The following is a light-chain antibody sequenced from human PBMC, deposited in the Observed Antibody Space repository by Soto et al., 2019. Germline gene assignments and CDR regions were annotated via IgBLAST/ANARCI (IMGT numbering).Light chain of an antibody. J-gene: IGLJ1*01. Sequence: SVLTQPPSASGTPGHRVTISCSGSGSNFGSNTVNWYQHLPGTAPKLLIYNNDQRPSGVPDRFSGSKSGTSASLAISGLQSDDEADYYCAAWDDRLKGYVFGTGTKLTVL. CDR1: GSNFGSNT. CDR2: NND. V-gene: IGLV1-44*01. CDR3: AAWDDRLKGYV.